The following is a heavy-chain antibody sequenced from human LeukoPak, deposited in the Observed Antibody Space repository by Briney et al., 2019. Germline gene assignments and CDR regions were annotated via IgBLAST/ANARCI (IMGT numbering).Heavy chain of an antibody. D-gene: IGHD3-10*01. V-gene: IGHV3-30*04. J-gene: IGHJ6*04. Sequence: GGSLRLSCAASGFTFSNYAFHWVRQPPGKGLEWAAVISYEGSVTYYADSVKGRFTISRDNSKNTLDLQMNSLRVEDPAVFFRVRGRAPLGCAPGGAKGMDVWGEGTTVTVSS. CDR2: ISYEGSVT. CDR3: VRGRAPLGCAPGGAKGMDV. CDR1: GFTFSNYA.